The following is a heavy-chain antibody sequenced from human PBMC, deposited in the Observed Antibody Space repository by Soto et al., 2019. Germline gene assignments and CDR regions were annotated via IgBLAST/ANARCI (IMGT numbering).Heavy chain of an antibody. D-gene: IGHD4-17*01. V-gene: IGHV3-21*01. CDR2: ISSSSSHR. Sequence: EVQLVESGGGLVKPGGSLRLSCAASGFPFSTYSMNWVRQAPGKGLEWVSSISSSSSHRYYGDSVKGRLTISRDNAKNLLYLQMSSLRAEDTAVYYCTRDLGAARSTVTIDYWGQGTLVTVSS. CDR3: TRDLGAARSTVTIDY. CDR1: GFPFSTYS. J-gene: IGHJ4*02.